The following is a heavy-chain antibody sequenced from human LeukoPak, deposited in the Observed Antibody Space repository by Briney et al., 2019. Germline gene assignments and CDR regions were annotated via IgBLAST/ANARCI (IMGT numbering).Heavy chain of an antibody. CDR3: ARSPGIWNEYGRLEY. CDR2: IFHTEST. CDR1: GDSLTMGAHD. V-gene: IGHV4-31*03. Sequence: QTLSLTCTLSGDSLTMGAHDCNWPRHRRRNGLEWIGYIFHTESTYYNPSLKSRVTISVDTSKNQFSLKLSSVTAADTAVYYCARSPGIWNEYGRLEYWGQGALVTVSS. J-gene: IGHJ4*02. D-gene: IGHD1-1*01.